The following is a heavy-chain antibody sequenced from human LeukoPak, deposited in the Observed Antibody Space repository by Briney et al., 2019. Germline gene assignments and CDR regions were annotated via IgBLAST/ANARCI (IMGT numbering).Heavy chain of an antibody. CDR1: GGSISSGSYY. Sequence: SQTLSLTCTVSGGSISSGSYYWSWIRQPAGKGLEWIGRIYTSGSTNYNPSLKSRVTISVDTSKNQFSLKLSSVTAADTAVYYCAREGDRGSITMVRGVIISPWYFDYWGQGTLVTVSS. CDR3: AREGDRGSITMVRGVIISPWYFDY. CDR2: IYTSGST. J-gene: IGHJ4*02. D-gene: IGHD3-10*01. V-gene: IGHV4-61*02.